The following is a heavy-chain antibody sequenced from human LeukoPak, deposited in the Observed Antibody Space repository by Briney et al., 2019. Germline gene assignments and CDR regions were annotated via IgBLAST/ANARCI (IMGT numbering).Heavy chain of an antibody. Sequence: ASVKVSCRASGYTFTDYFMHWVQQAPGHGLEWVGWINPNSGGTIYAQKFQGRVTMTRDTSISTAYMELSRMTSDDTAVYYCATSVGTSGPELDYWGQGTLVTVSS. V-gene: IGHV1-2*02. CDR2: INPNSGGT. CDR1: GYTFTDYF. J-gene: IGHJ4*02. CDR3: ATSVGTSGPELDY. D-gene: IGHD3-3*01.